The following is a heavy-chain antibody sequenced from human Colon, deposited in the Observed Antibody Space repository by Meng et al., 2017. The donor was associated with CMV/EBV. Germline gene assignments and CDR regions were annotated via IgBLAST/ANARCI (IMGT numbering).Heavy chain of an antibody. V-gene: IGHV4-34*01. CDR3: ASILFAAAAGGWGGY. CDR2: INHSGST. J-gene: IGHJ4*02. CDR1: GGSFSGYY. D-gene: IGHD6-13*01. Sequence: HVPVQQWGAGLFKPSEALSPTFAVYGGSFSGYYWSWIRQPPGKGLEWIGEINHSGSTNYNPSLKSRVTISVDTSKNQFSLKLSSVTAADTAVYYCASILFAAAAGGWGGYWGQGTLVTVSS.